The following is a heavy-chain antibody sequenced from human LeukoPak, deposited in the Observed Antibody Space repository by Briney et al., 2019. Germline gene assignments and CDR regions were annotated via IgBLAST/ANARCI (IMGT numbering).Heavy chain of an antibody. CDR2: IYPGDSDT. CDR3: ARRNNAAMGDC. V-gene: IGHV5-51*01. CDR1: GYRFTSYW. J-gene: IGHJ4*02. D-gene: IGHD5-18*01. Sequence: GESLKISCKGSGYRFTSYWIGWIRQMPGKGLEWMGIIYPGDSDTKYSPSFQGQVTMSVDKSISTAYLQFSSLKASDTAMYYCARRNNAAMGDCWGQGTLVTVSS.